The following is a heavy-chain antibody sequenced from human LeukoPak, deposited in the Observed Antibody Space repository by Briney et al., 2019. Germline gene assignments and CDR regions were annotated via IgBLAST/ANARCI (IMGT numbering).Heavy chain of an antibody. V-gene: IGHV4-39*02. J-gene: IGHJ3*02. Sequence: SETLSLTCTVSGGSISSSSYYWGWIRQPPGKGLEWIGSIYYSGSTYYNPSLKSRVTISVDTSKNQFSLKLSSVTAADTAVYYCARDVLRFLEWLSRGHAFDIWGQGTMVTVSS. CDR3: ARDVLRFLEWLSRGHAFDI. D-gene: IGHD3-3*01. CDR2: IYYSGST. CDR1: GGSISSSSYY.